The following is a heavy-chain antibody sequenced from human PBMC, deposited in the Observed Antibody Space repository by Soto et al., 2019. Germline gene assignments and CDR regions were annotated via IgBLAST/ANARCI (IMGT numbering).Heavy chain of an antibody. J-gene: IGHJ5*02. V-gene: IGHV2-5*02. CDR3: AQSTNYDILTGYYLSYNWFDP. D-gene: IGHD3-9*01. CDR2: IYWDDDK. Sequence: QITLKESGPPLVKPTQTLTLTCTFSGFSLSTSGVGVGWIRQPPGKALEWLALIYWDDDKRYSPSLKSRLTITKDTSKHQVVLTMTNMDPVDTATYYCAQSTNYDILTGYYLSYNWFDPWGQGTLVTVSS. CDR1: GFSLSTSGVG.